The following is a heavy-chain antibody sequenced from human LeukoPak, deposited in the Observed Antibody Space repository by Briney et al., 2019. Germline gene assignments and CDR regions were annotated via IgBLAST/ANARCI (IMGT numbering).Heavy chain of an antibody. CDR3: AKDEATSGGGLAS. Sequence: GGSLRLSCAASGFTVSGTHMSWVRQAPGKGLEWVAAMYTGGTTYYADSVTGRFTISSDNSKNTLYLHMNSLRAEDTAVYYCAKDEATSGGGLASWGQGTLVSVSS. CDR1: GFTVSGTH. J-gene: IGHJ4*02. D-gene: IGHD3-16*01. CDR2: MYTGGTT. V-gene: IGHV3-53*01.